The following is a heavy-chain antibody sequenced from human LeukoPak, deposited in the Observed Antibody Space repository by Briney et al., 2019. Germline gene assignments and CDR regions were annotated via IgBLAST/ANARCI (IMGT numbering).Heavy chain of an antibody. D-gene: IGHD5-24*01. CDR2: IYYSGST. CDR1: GDSISSSSYF. CDR3: ARDRRRDGYNFDI. J-gene: IGHJ4*02. V-gene: IGHV4-39*07. Sequence: SETLSLTCTASGDSISSSSYFWGWIRQPPGRGLEWIGSIYYSGSTSYSPSLKSRVTISVDTSKSQFSLKLSSVTAADTAVYYCARDRRRDGYNFDIWGQGTLVTVSS.